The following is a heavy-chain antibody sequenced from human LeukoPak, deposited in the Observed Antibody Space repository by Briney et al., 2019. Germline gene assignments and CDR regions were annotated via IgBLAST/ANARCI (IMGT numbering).Heavy chain of an antibody. CDR1: GFTFSNFW. V-gene: IGHV3-7*04. D-gene: IGHD4-17*01. CDR2: IRPDGSEK. CDR3: ARGHYGRDY. J-gene: IGHJ4*02. Sequence: GGSLRLSCAVSGFTFSNFWMTWVRQAPGKGLEWVANIRPDGSEKYYVDSVKGRFTISRDNAKNSLYLQMNSLRVEDTAVYYCARGHYGRDYWGQGTLVTVSS.